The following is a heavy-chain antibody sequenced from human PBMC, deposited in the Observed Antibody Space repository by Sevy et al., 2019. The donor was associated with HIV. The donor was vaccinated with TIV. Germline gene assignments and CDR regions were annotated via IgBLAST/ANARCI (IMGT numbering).Heavy chain of an antibody. V-gene: IGHV3-23*01. J-gene: IGHJ3*02. Sequence: GGSLRLSCEASGFTFSSNAMSWVRQAPGKGLEWVSGISGGGGDTFYADSVKGRFNISRDNSKKTLFLQINSLRAEDKALYDGVKGAGYTIPDDAFDIWGQGTMVTVSS. CDR2: ISGGGGDT. CDR1: GFTFSSNA. CDR3: VKGAGYTIPDDAFDI. D-gene: IGHD2-2*02.